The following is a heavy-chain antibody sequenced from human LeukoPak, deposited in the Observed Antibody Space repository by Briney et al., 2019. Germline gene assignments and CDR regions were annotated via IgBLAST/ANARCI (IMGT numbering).Heavy chain of an antibody. Sequence: PGGTLRLSCAASGFNFRIYGLNWVRQAPGKGLEWVSTISGSGANTYYRDSVKGRFTISRDNSKNTLYLHMNSLRVEDTAEYFCAKTRSSGWYTPFDSWGQGTLVTVSS. CDR1: GFNFRIYG. J-gene: IGHJ4*02. V-gene: IGHV3-23*01. CDR2: ISGSGANT. D-gene: IGHD6-19*01. CDR3: AKTRSSGWYTPFDS.